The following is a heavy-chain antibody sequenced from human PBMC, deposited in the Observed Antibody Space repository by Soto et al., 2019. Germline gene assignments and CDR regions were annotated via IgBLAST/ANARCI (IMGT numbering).Heavy chain of an antibody. CDR2: IKQDGSEK. Sequence: EVQLVESGGGLVQPGGSLRLSCAASGFTFSSYWVSWVRQAPGKGLEWVANIKQDGSEKYYVDSVKGRFTISRDNAKNSLYLQMNSLRAEDTAVYYCAREEGTTWSYWFDPWGQGTLVTVSS. D-gene: IGHD3-10*01. CDR1: GFTFSSYW. CDR3: AREEGTTWSYWFDP. J-gene: IGHJ5*02. V-gene: IGHV3-7*03.